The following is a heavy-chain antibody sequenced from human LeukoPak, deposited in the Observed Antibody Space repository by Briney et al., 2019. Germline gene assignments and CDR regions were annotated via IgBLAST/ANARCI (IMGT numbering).Heavy chain of an antibody. Sequence: GGSLRLSCAASGFTLSSYSMNWVRQAPGKGLEWVSSISSSSSYIYYADSVKGRFTISRDNAKNSLYLQMNSLRAEDTAVYYCARENADTRDFDYWGQGTLVTVSS. CDR1: GFTLSSYS. D-gene: IGHD5-18*01. CDR3: ARENADTRDFDY. V-gene: IGHV3-21*01. CDR2: ISSSSSYI. J-gene: IGHJ4*02.